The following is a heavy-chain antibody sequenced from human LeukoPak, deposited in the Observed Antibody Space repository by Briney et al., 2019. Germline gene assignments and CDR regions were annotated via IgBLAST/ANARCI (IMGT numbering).Heavy chain of an antibody. Sequence: GASVKVSCKASGYTFTSYAMHWVRQAPGQRLEWMGWINAGNGNTKYSQKFQGRVTITRDTSASTAYMEPSSLRSEDTAVYYCAREAWHNWNDLDYWGQGTLVTVSS. CDR3: AREAWHNWNDLDY. CDR2: INAGNGNT. V-gene: IGHV1-3*01. J-gene: IGHJ4*02. CDR1: GYTFTSYA. D-gene: IGHD1-1*01.